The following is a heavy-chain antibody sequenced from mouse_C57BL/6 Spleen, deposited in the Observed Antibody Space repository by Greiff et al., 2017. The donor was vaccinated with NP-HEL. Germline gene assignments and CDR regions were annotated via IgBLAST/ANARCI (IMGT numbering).Heavy chain of an antibody. CDR3: ARLYYDYDGDFDY. CDR1: GYSITSGYY. V-gene: IGHV3-6*01. Sequence: EVKLQESGPGLVKPSQSLSLTCSVTGYSITSGYYWNWIRQFPGNKLEWMGYISYDGSNNYNPSPKNRISITRDTSKNQFFLKLNSVTTEDTATYYCARLYYDYDGDFDYWGQGTTLTVSS. CDR2: ISYDGSN. J-gene: IGHJ2*01. D-gene: IGHD2-4*01.